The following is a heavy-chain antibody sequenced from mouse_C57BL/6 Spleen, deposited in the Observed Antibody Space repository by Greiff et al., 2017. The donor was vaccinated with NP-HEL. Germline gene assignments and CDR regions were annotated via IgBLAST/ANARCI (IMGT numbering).Heavy chain of an antibody. Sequence: VQLQQSGTELVKPGASVKLSCKASGYTFTSYWMHWVKQRPGQGLEWIGNINPSNGGTNYNEKFKSKATLTVDKSSSTAYMQLSSLTSEASAVYYCARGLRWVSYYFDYWGQGTTLTVSS. J-gene: IGHJ2*01. V-gene: IGHV1-53*01. CDR1: GYTFTSYW. D-gene: IGHD1-1*01. CDR2: INPSNGGT. CDR3: ARGLRWVSYYFDY.